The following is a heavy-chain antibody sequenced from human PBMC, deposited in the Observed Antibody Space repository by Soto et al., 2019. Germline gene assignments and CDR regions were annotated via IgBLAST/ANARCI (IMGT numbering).Heavy chain of an antibody. Sequence: EVQLFQSGGGLVQPGGSLRLSCAASGFTFTSYALSWVRQAPGKGLEWVSTISGTGGSTYYPDSVKGRFTISRDNSKNTVYLQMNSLRAEDAAVYYCAKEMTSGYYLFDYWGQGTLVTVSS. D-gene: IGHD3-22*01. CDR2: ISGTGGST. CDR3: AKEMTSGYYLFDY. J-gene: IGHJ4*02. V-gene: IGHV3-23*01. CDR1: GFTFTSYA.